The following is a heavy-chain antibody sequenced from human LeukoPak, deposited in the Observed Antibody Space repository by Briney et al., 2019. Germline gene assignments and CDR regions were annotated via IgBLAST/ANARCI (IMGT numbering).Heavy chain of an antibody. Sequence: GGSLRLSCAASGFTFSDYNMRWIRQAPGKGLEWVSSISRSGSTKYYADSVKGRFTISRDNAKNSLFLQMNSLRAEDTAVYYCARHSGSGYDFYYWGQGTLVTVSS. CDR3: ARHSGSGYDFYY. V-gene: IGHV3-11*04. CDR1: GFTFSDYN. D-gene: IGHD5-12*01. J-gene: IGHJ4*02. CDR2: ISRSGSTK.